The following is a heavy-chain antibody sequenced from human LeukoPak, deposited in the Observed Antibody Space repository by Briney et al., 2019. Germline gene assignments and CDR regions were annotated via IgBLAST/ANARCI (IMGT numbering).Heavy chain of an antibody. CDR2: ISGSGDST. Sequence: PGGSLRLSCAASGFTFSSYALSWVRQAPGKGLEWVSAISGSGDSTYYADSVKGRFTISRDNSKNTLYLQMNSLRAEDTAVYYCAKSKGEGSRAPFDPWGQGTLVTVSS. CDR3: AKSKGEGSRAPFDP. D-gene: IGHD2-15*01. CDR1: GFTFSSYA. V-gene: IGHV3-23*01. J-gene: IGHJ5*02.